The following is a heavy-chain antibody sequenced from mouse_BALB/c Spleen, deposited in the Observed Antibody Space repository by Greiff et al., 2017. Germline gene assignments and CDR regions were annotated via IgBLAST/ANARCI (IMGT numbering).Heavy chain of an antibody. V-gene: IGHV3-8*02. D-gene: IGHD2-1*01. CDR1: GDSITSGY. CDR3: ARGDGNYERYFDV. Sequence: DVQLVESGPSLVKPSQTLSLTCSVTGDSITSGYWNWIRKFPGNKLEYMGYISYSGSTYYNPSLKSRISITRDTSKNQYYLQLNSVTTEDTATYYCARGDGNYERYFDVWGAGTTVTVSS. J-gene: IGHJ1*01. CDR2: ISYSGST.